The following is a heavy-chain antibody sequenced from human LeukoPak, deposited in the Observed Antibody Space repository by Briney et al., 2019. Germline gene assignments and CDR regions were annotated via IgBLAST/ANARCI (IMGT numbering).Heavy chain of an antibody. Sequence: GASVKVSCKASGYTLTSYGISWVRQAPGQGLEWMGWISAYNGNTNYAQKLQGRVTMTTDTSTSTAYMELRSLRSDDTAVYYCARVVVRNIVVRWFDPWGQGTLVTVSS. J-gene: IGHJ5*02. CDR2: ISAYNGNT. D-gene: IGHD5-12*01. CDR1: GYTLTSYG. V-gene: IGHV1-18*01. CDR3: ARVVVRNIVVRWFDP.